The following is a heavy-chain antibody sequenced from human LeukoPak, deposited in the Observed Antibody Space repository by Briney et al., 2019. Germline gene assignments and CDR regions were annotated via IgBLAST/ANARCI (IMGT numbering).Heavy chain of an antibody. CDR3: AGDYSNWLPRYYYGMDV. Sequence: GGSLRLSCAASGFTFSAYGMHWVRQAPGKGLEWVAVIWYDGSNKYYADSVKGRFTISRDNSKNTLYLQMNSLRAEDTAVYYCAGDYSNWLPRYYYGMDVWGQGTTVTVSS. D-gene: IGHD5-12*01. V-gene: IGHV3-33*01. J-gene: IGHJ6*02. CDR1: GFTFSAYG. CDR2: IWYDGSNK.